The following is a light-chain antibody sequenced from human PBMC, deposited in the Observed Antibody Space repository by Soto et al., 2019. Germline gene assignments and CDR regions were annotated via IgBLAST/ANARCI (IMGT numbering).Light chain of an antibody. V-gene: IGLV2-14*01. CDR3: SSYTSTSAYVV. CDR1: SSDVGGYRY. Sequence: QSALTQTASVSGSPGQSITISCTGTSSDVGGYRYVSWYQQHPGKVPKLIIYDVSNRPSGISDRFSGSKSANTASLTISGLQAEDEADYYCSSYTSTSAYVVFGRGTQLTVL. J-gene: IGLJ2*01. CDR2: DVS.